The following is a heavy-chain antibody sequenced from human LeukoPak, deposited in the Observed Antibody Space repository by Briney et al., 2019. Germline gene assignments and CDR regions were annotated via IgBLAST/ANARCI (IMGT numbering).Heavy chain of an antibody. V-gene: IGHV3-7*01. CDR2: IKQDGSEK. CDR1: GFTFDDYA. CDR3: ARGPSTPGIAAPIDY. Sequence: PGRSLRLSCAASGFTFDDYAMHWVRQAPGKGLEWVANIKQDGSEKYYVDSVKGRFTISRDNAKNSLYLQMNSLRAEDTAVYYCARGPSTPGIAAPIDYWGQGTLVTVSS. J-gene: IGHJ4*02. D-gene: IGHD6-13*01.